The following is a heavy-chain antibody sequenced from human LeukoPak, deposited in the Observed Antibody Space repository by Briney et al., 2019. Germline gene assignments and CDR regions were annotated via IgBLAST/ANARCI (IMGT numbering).Heavy chain of an antibody. V-gene: IGHV1-69*01. J-gene: IGHJ6*04. CDR1: GGTFSSYA. Sequence: SVKDSCKASGGTFSSYAISWVRQAPGQGLEWMGGIIPIFGTANYAQKFQGRVTITADESTSTAYMELSSLRSEDTAVYYCARASDCSSTSCQGYYYYGMDVWGKGTTVTVSS. CDR3: ARASDCSSTSCQGYYYYGMDV. D-gene: IGHD2-2*01. CDR2: IIPIFGTA.